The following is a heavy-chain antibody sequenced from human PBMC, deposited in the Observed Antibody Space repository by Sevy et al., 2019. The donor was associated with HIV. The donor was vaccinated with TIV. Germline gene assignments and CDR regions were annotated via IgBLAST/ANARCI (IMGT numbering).Heavy chain of an antibody. D-gene: IGHD1-26*01. V-gene: IGHV1-18*01. CDR1: GYTFTSYG. CDR2: ISAYNGNT. J-gene: IGHJ4*02. CDR3: AREDSGSYSNYYFDY. Sequence: ASVKVSCKASGYTFTSYGISWVRQAPGQGLEWMGWISAYNGNTNYAQKLQGRVTMTTDTSTSTAYMELRSLRSDDTAMYYCAREDSGSYSNYYFDYWGQGTLVTVSS.